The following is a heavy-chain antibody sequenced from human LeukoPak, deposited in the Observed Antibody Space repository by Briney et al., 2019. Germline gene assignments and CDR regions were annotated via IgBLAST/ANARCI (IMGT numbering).Heavy chain of an antibody. V-gene: IGHV3-53*01. D-gene: IGHD2-21*01. Sequence: GGSLRLSCAASGFTVSSNYMSWVRQAPGKGLEWVSVIYSGGSTYYADSVKGRFTISRDNSKNTLYLQMSSLRAEDTAVYYCARDDWADNAFDIWGQGTMVTVSS. CDR1: GFTVSSNY. CDR2: IYSGGST. J-gene: IGHJ3*02. CDR3: ARDDWADNAFDI.